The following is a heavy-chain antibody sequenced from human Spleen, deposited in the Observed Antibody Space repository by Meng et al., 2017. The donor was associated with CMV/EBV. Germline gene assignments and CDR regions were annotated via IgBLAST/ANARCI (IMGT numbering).Heavy chain of an antibody. CDR3: ARDPEYSYSILDT. CDR1: RAVVASTGAA. D-gene: IGHD2/OR15-2a*01. CDR2: TYYRSKCYN. J-gene: IGHJ5*02. V-gene: IGHV6-1*01. Sequence: SQPSSLSCAIYRAVVASTGAAWSCVRRAPSRGLEWLERTYYRSKCYNEYAESVKSRITINPDTSKNQFSLQLKSVTPEDTAVYYCARDPEYSYSILDTWGQGTLVTVSS.